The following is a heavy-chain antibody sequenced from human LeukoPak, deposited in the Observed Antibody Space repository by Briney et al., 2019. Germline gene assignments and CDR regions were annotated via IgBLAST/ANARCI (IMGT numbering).Heavy chain of an antibody. CDR3: ARGAGYGDYAGRFDP. V-gene: IGHV3-21*01. CDR1: GFTFSSYS. CDR2: ISSSSSYI. J-gene: IGHJ5*02. Sequence: PGGSLRLSCAASGFTFSSYSMNWVRQAPGKGLEGVSSISSSSSYIYYADSVKGRFTISRDNAKNSLYLQMNSLRAEDTAVYYCARGAGYGDYAGRFDPWGQGTLVTVSS. D-gene: IGHD4-17*01.